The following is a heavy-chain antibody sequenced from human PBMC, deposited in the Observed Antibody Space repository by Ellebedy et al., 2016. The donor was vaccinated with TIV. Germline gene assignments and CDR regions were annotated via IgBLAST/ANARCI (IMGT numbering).Heavy chain of an antibody. CDR1: GGSISSGGYY. V-gene: IGHV4-61*08. CDR3: AKSGVESGYGKIDY. J-gene: IGHJ4*02. CDR2: IYYSGST. Sequence: SETLSLXCTVSGGSISSGGYYWSWIRQPPGKGLEWIGYIYYSGSTNYNPSLKSRVTISVDTSKNQFSLKLSSVTAADTAVYYCAKSGVESGYGKIDYWGQGTLVTVSS. D-gene: IGHD5-12*01.